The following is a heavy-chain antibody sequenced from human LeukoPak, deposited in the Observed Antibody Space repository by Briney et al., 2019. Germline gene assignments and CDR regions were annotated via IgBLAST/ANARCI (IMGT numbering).Heavy chain of an antibody. D-gene: IGHD3-22*01. CDR3: AKPRTYYCDSSGYTFQH. J-gene: IGHJ1*01. CDR2: ISWNSGSI. Sequence: GRSLRLSCAASGFTFDDYAMHWVRQAPGKGLEWVSGISWNSGSIGYADFVKGRFTVSRDNAKNSLYLQMKSLRAEDTALYYCAKPRTYYCDSSGYTFQHWGQGTLVTVSS. V-gene: IGHV3-9*01. CDR1: GFTFDDYA.